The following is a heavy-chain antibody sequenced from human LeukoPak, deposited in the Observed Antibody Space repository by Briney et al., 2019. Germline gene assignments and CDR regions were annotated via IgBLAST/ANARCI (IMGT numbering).Heavy chain of an antibody. J-gene: IGHJ6*02. D-gene: IGHD4-17*01. Sequence: GGSLRLSCAASGFTFSSYAMSWVRQAPGKGLEWVSVISGSGGSTYYADSVKGRFTISRDNSKNTLYLQMNSLRAEDTAVYYCAKDRDYGNYYYAMDVWGQGTTVTASS. V-gene: IGHV3-23*01. CDR3: AKDRDYGNYYYAMDV. CDR1: GFTFSSYA. CDR2: ISGSGGST.